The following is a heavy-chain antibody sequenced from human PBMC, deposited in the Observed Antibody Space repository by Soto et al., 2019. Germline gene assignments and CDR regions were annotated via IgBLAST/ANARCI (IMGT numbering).Heavy chain of an antibody. V-gene: IGHV1-2*02. J-gene: IGHJ3*02. CDR2: INPNSGGT. CDR1: GYTFTGYY. D-gene: IGHD3-22*01. Sequence: SVKPSCKTSGYTFTGYYMHWVRQAPGQGLEWMGWINPNSGGTNYAQKFQGRVSMTRDTSISTAHMELSRLRSDDTAVYYCARDLSSIHLIVVVINGGVVHIWGQ. CDR3: ARDLSSIHLIVVVINGGVVHI.